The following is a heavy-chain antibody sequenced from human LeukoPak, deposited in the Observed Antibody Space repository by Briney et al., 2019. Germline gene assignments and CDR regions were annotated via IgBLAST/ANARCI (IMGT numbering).Heavy chain of an antibody. CDR3: ARTRGAGYSYGFNYYYYMDV. J-gene: IGHJ6*03. D-gene: IGHD5-18*01. Sequence: SETLSLTCTVSGGSISSSSYFWGWIRQPPGKGLEWIGTIYYSGTTYFNPSLRSQVTISIDTSKNQFSLRLSSVTAADTAVYYCARTRGAGYSYGFNYYYYMDVWGKGTTVTVSS. CDR1: GGSISSSSYF. CDR2: IYYSGTT. V-gene: IGHV4-39*07.